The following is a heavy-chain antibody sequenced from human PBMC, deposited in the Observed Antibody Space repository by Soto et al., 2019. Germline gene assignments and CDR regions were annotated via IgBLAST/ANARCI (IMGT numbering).Heavy chain of an antibody. CDR1: GGSINSGSFF. D-gene: IGHD6-6*01. J-gene: IGHJ6*03. CDR2: VSSSGST. Sequence: SETLSLTCIVSGGSINSGSFFWSWVRQHPAKGLEWIGYVSSSGSTYSNPSLKSRVTISVDTSENQFSLKVTSVTAADTAVYYCARVPSSPAFYYYMDVWGKGTTVTVSS. V-gene: IGHV4-31*03. CDR3: ARVPSSPAFYYYMDV.